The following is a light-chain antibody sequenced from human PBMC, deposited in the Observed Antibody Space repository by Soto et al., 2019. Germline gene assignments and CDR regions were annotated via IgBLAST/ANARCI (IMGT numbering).Light chain of an antibody. J-gene: IGLJ1*01. Sequence: QSVLTQPASVSGSPGQSITISCTGTSSDVGSSNLVSWYQHHPGKAPKLIIYEAIKRPSGVSDRFSGSKSGNTASLTISGLQGDDESDYYCCSYASGGPYLFGSVNKVPDL. CDR1: SSDVGSSNL. V-gene: IGLV2-23*01. CDR3: CSYASGGPYL. CDR2: EAI.